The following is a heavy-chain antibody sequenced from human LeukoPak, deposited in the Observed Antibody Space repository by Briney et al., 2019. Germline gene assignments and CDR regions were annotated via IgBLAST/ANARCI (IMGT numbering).Heavy chain of an antibody. CDR3: ARDYNSIAVAGDFDY. CDR1: GFTFSSYA. CDR2: ISYDGSNE. D-gene: IGHD6-19*01. V-gene: IGHV3-30*04. Sequence: GGSLRLSCVASGFTFSSYAMHWVRQAPGKGLEWVAVISYDGSNEYYADSVKGRFTISRDNSKNTLYLQMNSLRAEDTAVYYCARDYNSIAVAGDFDYWGQGTLVTVSS. J-gene: IGHJ4*02.